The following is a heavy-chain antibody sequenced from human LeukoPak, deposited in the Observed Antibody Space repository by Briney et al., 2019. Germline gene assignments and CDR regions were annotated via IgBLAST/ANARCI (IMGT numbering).Heavy chain of an antibody. CDR3: ARSIVVVTAFDY. J-gene: IGHJ4*02. Sequence: SVKVSCKASGGTFSSYAISWVRQAPGQGLEWMGGIIPIFGTANYAQKFQGRVTITTDESTSTAYMELSSLRSEDTAVYYCARSIVVVTAFDYWGQGTLVTVPS. D-gene: IGHD2-21*02. V-gene: IGHV1-69*05. CDR1: GGTFSSYA. CDR2: IIPIFGTA.